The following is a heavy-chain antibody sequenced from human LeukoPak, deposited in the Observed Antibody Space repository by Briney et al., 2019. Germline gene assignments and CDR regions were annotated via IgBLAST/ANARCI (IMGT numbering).Heavy chain of an antibody. D-gene: IGHD6-13*01. J-gene: IGHJ3*02. CDR3: ATGIGSSWYDSFDI. CDR1: SGSISSYY. V-gene: IGHV4-59*01. CDR2: IYYSGYT. Sequence: SETLSLTCTVSSGSISSYYWTWIRQPPGKGLEWIGYIYYSGYTNYNPSLRSRVTISIDTSKNLISLRLSSMTAADTAVYYCATGIGSSWYDSFDIWDQGTMVTVSS.